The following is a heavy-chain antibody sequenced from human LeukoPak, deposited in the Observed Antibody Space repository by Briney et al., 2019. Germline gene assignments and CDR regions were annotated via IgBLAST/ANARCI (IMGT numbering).Heavy chain of an antibody. CDR3: ARGKYYDYVWGSSTWYFDL. CDR2: ISSGGST. D-gene: IGHD3-16*01. J-gene: IGHJ2*01. CDR1: GFTVSSDY. V-gene: IGHV3-66*01. Sequence: GGSLRLSCAASGFTVSSDYMGWVRQAPEKGLEWVSLISSGGSTYYADSLKGRFTISRDNSKNTLYLQMNSLRAEDTAVYYCARGKYYDYVWGSSTWYFDLWGRGTLVTVSS.